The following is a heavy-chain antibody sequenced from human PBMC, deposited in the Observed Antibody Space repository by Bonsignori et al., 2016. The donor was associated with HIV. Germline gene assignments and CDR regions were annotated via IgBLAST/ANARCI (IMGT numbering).Heavy chain of an antibody. CDR1: GGSISRGNYY. V-gene: IGHV4-61*02. Sequence: SETLSLTCTVSGGSISRGNYYWSWIRQPAGKGLEWIGRLSTSGDTDYSPSLESRVTISEDTSKNQFFLRLSSVTAADSAVYYCAREKTAFDIWGQGTMVTVSS. CDR3: AREKTAFDI. J-gene: IGHJ3*02. CDR2: LSTSGDT.